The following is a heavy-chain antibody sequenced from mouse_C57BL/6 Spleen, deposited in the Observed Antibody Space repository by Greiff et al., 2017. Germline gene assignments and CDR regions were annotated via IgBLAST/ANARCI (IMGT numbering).Heavy chain of an antibody. CDR3: ARAAQATGFDY. CDR2: LLPGSGST. J-gene: IGHJ2*01. CDR1: GYTFTGYW. Sequence: QVQLKASGAELMKPGASVKLSCKATGYTFTGYWLAWVKQRPGHGLEWIGELLPGSGSTNYNEKFKGKATFTADTSANTAYLQLSSLTTEDSAIYYCARAAQATGFDYGGQGTTLTVSS. V-gene: IGHV1-9*01. D-gene: IGHD3-2*02.